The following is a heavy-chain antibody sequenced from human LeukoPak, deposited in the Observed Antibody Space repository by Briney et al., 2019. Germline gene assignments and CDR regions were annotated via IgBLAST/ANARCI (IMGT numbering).Heavy chain of an antibody. CDR1: GFTFSSYE. Sequence: PGGSLRLSCAASGFTFSSYEMNWVRQAPGKGLETVSAITGNGGSTFYADSVKGRFTISRDNSKNTLCLQMSSLRAEDTAMYYCARRDDYSAYDCWGQGTLVTVSS. V-gene: IGHV3-64D*06. CDR2: ITGNGGST. J-gene: IGHJ4*02. D-gene: IGHD5-24*01. CDR3: ARRDDYSAYDC.